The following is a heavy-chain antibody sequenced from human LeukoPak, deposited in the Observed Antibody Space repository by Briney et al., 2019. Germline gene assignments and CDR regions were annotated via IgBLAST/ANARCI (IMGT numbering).Heavy chain of an antibody. CDR3: ARDVITFGGVIVLFDY. Sequence: ASVKVSCKASGYTFTSYGISWVRQAPGQGLEWMGWINAYNGNTNYAQKLQGRVTMTTDTSTSTAYMELRSLRSDDTAVYYCARDVITFGGVIVLFDYWGQGTLVTVSS. J-gene: IGHJ4*02. V-gene: IGHV1-18*01. CDR1: GYTFTSYG. CDR2: INAYNGNT. D-gene: IGHD3-16*02.